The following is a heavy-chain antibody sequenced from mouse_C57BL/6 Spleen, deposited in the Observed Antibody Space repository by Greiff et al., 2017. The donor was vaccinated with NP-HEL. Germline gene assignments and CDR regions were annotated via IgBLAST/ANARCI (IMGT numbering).Heavy chain of an antibody. CDR3: ARSYDYDSSGFAY. Sequence: VQLKQSGPELVKPGASVKISCKASGYSFTDYNMNWVKQSNGKSLEWIGVINPNYGTTSYNQKFKGKATLTVDQSSSTAYMQLNSLTSEDSAVYYFARSYDYDSSGFAYWGQGTLVTVSA. J-gene: IGHJ3*01. D-gene: IGHD2-4*01. CDR2: INPNYGTT. V-gene: IGHV1-39*01. CDR1: GYSFTDYN.